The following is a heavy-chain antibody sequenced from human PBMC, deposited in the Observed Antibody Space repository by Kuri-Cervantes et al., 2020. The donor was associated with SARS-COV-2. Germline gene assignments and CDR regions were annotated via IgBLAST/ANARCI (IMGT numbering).Heavy chain of an antibody. V-gene: IGHV3-30*02. J-gene: IGHJ6*03. CDR3: SKALSRSFLYYYYMDV. CDR1: GFTFSYFG. CDR2: IRYDGTIT. D-gene: IGHD3-10*01. Sequence: GESLKISCAASGFTFSYFGMHWVRQAPGKGLQWVAFIRYDGTITSCADSLKGRFTISRDNPKSMLYMQINSLRAEDTAVYYCSKALSRSFLYYYYMDVWGKGTTVTVSS.